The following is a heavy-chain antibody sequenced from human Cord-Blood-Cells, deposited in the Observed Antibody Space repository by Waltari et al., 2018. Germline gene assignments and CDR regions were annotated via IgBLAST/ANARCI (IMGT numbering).Heavy chain of an antibody. V-gene: IGHV3-30*04. CDR3: ANPSNWFDP. J-gene: IGHJ5*02. CDR1: GFTFSSYA. CDR2: ISYDGSNK. Sequence: QVELVESGGGVVEPGRDRRRSWAASGFTFSSYAMHWVRQAPGKGLEWVAVISYDGSNKYYADSVKCRFTISRDNSKNTLYLRMNSLRAEDTAVYYCANPSNWFDPWGQGTLVTVSS.